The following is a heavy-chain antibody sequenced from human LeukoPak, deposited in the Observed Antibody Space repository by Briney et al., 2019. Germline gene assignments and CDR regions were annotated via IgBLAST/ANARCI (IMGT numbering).Heavy chain of an antibody. J-gene: IGHJ4*02. CDR2: INHSGST. V-gene: IGHV4-34*01. Sequence: SETLSLTCAVYGGSFSGYYWSWNRQPPGKGLEWIGEINHSGSTNYNPSLKSRVTISVDTSKNQFSLKLSSVTAADTAVYYCARGRRSVTMIVVVPPGFDYWGQGTLVTVSS. CDR1: GGSFSGYY. CDR3: ARGRRSVTMIVVVPPGFDY. D-gene: IGHD3-22*01.